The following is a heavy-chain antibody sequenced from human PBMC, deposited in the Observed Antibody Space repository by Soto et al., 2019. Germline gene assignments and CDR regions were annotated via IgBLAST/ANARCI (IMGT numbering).Heavy chain of an antibody. CDR3: ARMSGTTEWTRGMDV. CDR2: IIPIIGAP. J-gene: IGHJ6*04. V-gene: IGHV1-69*08. Sequence: VQLVQSGAEVKKPGSSVKVSCTTSGDILSGYTFSWVRQAPGQGLEWMGRIIPIIGAPFSTQKFQDRVAFTADISTNTGYMDLRSLTSEDTAVYYCARMSGTTEWTRGMDVWGTGTTVTVSS. CDR1: GDILSGYT. D-gene: IGHD1-1*01.